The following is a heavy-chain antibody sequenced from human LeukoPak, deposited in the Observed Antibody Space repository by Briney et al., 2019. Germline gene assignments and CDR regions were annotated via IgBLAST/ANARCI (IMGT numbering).Heavy chain of an antibody. V-gene: IGHV1-69*05. CDR1: GGTFSSYA. CDR2: IIPIFGTA. Sequence: GASVKVSCKASGGTFSSYAISWVRQAPGQGLEWMGGIIPIFGTANYAQKFQGRVTITTDESTSTAYMELSSLRSEDTAVYYCARDAYSSGSNWFDPRGQGTLVTVSS. CDR3: ARDAYSSGSNWFDP. D-gene: IGHD6-19*01. J-gene: IGHJ5*02.